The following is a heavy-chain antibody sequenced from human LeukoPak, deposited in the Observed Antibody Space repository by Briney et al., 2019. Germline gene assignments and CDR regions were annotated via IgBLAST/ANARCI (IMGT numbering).Heavy chain of an antibody. CDR3: ARDRGGGHMDV. V-gene: IGHV3-23*01. J-gene: IGHJ6*03. D-gene: IGHD2-15*01. Sequence: GGSLRLSCAASGFTFSSYGMSWVRQAPGKGLEWVSAISGSGGSTYYADSVKGRFTISRENAKNSLYLQMNSLRAGDTAVYYCARDRGGGHMDVWGKGTTVTISS. CDR1: GFTFSSYG. CDR2: ISGSGGST.